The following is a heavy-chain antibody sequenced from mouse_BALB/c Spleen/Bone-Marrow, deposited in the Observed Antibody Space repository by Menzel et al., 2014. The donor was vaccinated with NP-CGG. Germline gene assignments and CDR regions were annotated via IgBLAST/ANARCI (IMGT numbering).Heavy chain of an antibody. J-gene: IGHJ3*01. Sequence: VQRVESGAELAKPGASVKMSCKASGYTFXSYWMHWVKQRPGQGLEWIGYINPSTGYTEYNQKFKDKATLTADKSSSTAYMQLSSLTSEDSAVYYCAREGDYDGFAYWGQGTLVTVSA. V-gene: IGHV1-7*01. CDR1: GYTFXSYW. CDR3: AREGDYDGFAY. CDR2: INPSTGYT. D-gene: IGHD2-4*01.